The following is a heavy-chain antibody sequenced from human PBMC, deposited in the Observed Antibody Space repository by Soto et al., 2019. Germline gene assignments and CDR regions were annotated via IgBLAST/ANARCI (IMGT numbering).Heavy chain of an antibody. D-gene: IGHD1-1*01. CDR2: ISGSGGST. CDR3: AKSPDSGTDDAFDI. Sequence: AISGSGGSTYYADSVKGRFTISRDNSKNTLYLQMNSLRAEDTAVYYCAKSPDSGTDDAFDIWGQGTMVTVSS. V-gene: IGHV3-23*01. J-gene: IGHJ3*02.